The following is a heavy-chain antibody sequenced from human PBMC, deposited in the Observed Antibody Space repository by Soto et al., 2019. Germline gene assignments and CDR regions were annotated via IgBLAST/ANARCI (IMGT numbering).Heavy chain of an antibody. CDR1: GFTFSSYG. J-gene: IGHJ4*02. V-gene: IGHV3-30*18. CDR2: ISYDGSNK. D-gene: IGHD2-15*01. CDR3: AKDRARYWGGGGCYSIFDY. Sequence: QVQLVESGGGVVQPGRSLRLSCAASGFTFSSYGMHWVRQAPGKGLEWVAVISYDGSNKYYEDSVKGRFTISRDNSKNTMYLQMNSLRAEDTAVYYCAKDRARYWGGGGCYSIFDYWGQGTLVTVSS.